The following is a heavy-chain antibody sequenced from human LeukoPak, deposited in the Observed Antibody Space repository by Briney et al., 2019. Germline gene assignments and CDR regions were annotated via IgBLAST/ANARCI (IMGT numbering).Heavy chain of an antibody. J-gene: IGHJ4*02. CDR1: GFTFSNAW. CDR3: TTGTRQFLGYCSGGSCYFGY. V-gene: IGHV3-15*01. CDR2: IKSKTDGGTT. D-gene: IGHD2-15*01. Sequence: GGPLTLSCAASGFTFSNAWMSWVRQAPGKGLEWVGRIKSKTDGGTTDYAAPVKGRFTISRDDSKNTLYLQMNSLKTEDTAVYYCTTGTRQFLGYCSGGSCYFGYWGQGTLVTVSS.